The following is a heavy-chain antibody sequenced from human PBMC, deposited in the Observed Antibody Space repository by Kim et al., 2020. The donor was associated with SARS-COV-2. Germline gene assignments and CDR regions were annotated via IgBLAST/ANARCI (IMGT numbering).Heavy chain of an antibody. Sequence: SETLSLTCAVYGGSFSGYYWSWIRQPPGKGLEWIGEINHSGSTNYNPSHKSRVTISVDTSKNQFSLKLSSVTAADTAVYYCARRAPDSYDILTGFSVGGMDVWGQGTTVTVSS. CDR1: GGSFSGYY. D-gene: IGHD3-9*01. CDR2: INHSGST. CDR3: ARRAPDSYDILTGFSVGGMDV. J-gene: IGHJ6*02. V-gene: IGHV4-34*01.